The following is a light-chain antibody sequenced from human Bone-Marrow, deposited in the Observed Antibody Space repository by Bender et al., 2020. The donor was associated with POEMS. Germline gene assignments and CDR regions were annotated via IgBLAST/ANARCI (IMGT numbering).Light chain of an antibody. Sequence: QSALTQPRSVSGPPGQSVAISCTGTSTDVGISNYVSWYRQHPGRAPKLIIYEVTKRPSGVPDRFSGSKSGNTASLAISGLQADDEADYYCCSYAGDSLVFGGGTTLTVL. V-gene: IGLV2-11*01. CDR2: EVT. CDR3: CSYAGDSLV. J-gene: IGLJ2*01. CDR1: STDVGISNY.